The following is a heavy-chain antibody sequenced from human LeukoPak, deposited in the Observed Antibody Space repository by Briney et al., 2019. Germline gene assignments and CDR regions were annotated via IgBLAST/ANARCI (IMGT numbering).Heavy chain of an antibody. J-gene: IGHJ5*02. CDR1: GGSISSYY. V-gene: IGHV4-59*01. D-gene: IGHD3-22*01. Sequence: SETLSLTCTVSGGSISSYYWSWIRQPPGKGLEWIGYIYYSGSTNYNPSLKSRVTISVDTSKNQFSLKLSSVTAADTAVYYCARWYYYDSSGYYMVPSRGWFDPWGQGTLVTVSS. CDR2: IYYSGST. CDR3: ARWYYYDSSGYYMVPSRGWFDP.